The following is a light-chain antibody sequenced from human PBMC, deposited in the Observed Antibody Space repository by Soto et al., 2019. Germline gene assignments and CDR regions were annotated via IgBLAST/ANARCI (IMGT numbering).Light chain of an antibody. V-gene: IGKV3-20*01. Sequence: EIVLTQSPGTLSLSPGQRATLSCRASQSVTSTYLAWYQQRPGQAPRLLIYGATSRATGIPDRFSASGSGTDFTLTINRLEPEDFAVYYCQQYDSSPPSITFGQGTRPEIK. CDR3: QQYDSSPPSIT. J-gene: IGKJ5*01. CDR2: GAT. CDR1: QSVTSTY.